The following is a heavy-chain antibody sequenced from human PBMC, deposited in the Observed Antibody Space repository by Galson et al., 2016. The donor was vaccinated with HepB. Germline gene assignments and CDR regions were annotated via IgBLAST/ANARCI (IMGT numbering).Heavy chain of an antibody. Sequence: CAASVFTVSSNYMSWVRQAPGKGLEWVSVLYIDGRTYYADSVKGRFTISRDDSKNTLYLQMNSLRAEDTAVYYCATLSYSISYRYWFDPWGQGTLVTVSS. D-gene: IGHD3-3*02. V-gene: IGHV3-53*01. CDR2: LYIDGRT. CDR1: VFTVSSNY. CDR3: ATLSYSISYRYWFDP. J-gene: IGHJ5*02.